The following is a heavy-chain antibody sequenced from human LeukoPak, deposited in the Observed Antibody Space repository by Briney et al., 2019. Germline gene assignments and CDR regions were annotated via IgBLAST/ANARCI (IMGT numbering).Heavy chain of an antibody. CDR3: ARVTFSYYDFWSGSDPSVYFDY. CDR1: GGSFSGYY. J-gene: IGHJ4*02. CDR2: INHSGST. V-gene: IGHV4-34*01. Sequence: PSETLSLTCAVYGGSFSGYYWSWIRQPPGKGLEWIGEINHSGSTNYNPSLKSRVTISVDTSKNQFSLKLSSVTAADTAVYYCARVTFSYYDFWSGSDPSVYFDYWGQGTLVTVSS. D-gene: IGHD3-3*01.